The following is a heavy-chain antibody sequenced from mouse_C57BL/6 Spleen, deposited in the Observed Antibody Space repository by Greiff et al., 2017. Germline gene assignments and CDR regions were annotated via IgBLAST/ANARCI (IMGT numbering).Heavy chain of an antibody. D-gene: IGHD1-1*01. CDR1: GYTFTDYE. Sequence: VQLQQSGAELVRPGASVTLSCKASGYTFTDYEMHWVKQTPVQGLEWIGAIDPETGGTTYNQKFKGKAILTADKSSSTAYMELRSLTTEDSAVYYCRRCHYSSSYPRYFDVWGTGTTVTVSS. CDR3: RRCHYSSSYPRYFDV. J-gene: IGHJ1*03. CDR2: IDPETGGT. V-gene: IGHV1-15*01.